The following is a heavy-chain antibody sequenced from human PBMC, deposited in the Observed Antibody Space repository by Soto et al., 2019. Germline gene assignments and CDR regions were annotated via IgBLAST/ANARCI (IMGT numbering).Heavy chain of an antibody. J-gene: IGHJ4*02. CDR1: GGTFSSYT. CDR2: IIPILGIA. V-gene: IGHV1-69*08. Sequence: QVQLVQSGAEVKKPGSSVKVSCKASGGTFSSYTISWVRQAPGQGLEWMGRIIPILGIANYAQKFQGRVTITADKSTSTAYMGRIRLRSEDTAVYYCARDGEWDTAMDHSGDYWGQGTLVTVSS. D-gene: IGHD5-18*01. CDR3: ARDGEWDTAMDHSGDY.